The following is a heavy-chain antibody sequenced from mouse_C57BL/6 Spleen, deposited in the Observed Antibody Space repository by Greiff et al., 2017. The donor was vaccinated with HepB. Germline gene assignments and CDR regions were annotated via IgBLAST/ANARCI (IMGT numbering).Heavy chain of an antibody. Sequence: QVQLQQSGAELVKPGASVKLSCKASGYTFTSYWMHWVKQRPGQGLEWIGMIHPNSGSTNYNEKFKSKATLTVDKSSSTAYMQLSSLTSEDSAVYYCARAEDDYDVHFDVWGTGTTVTVSS. CDR3: ARAEDDYDVHFDV. V-gene: IGHV1-64*01. CDR2: IHPNSGST. D-gene: IGHD2-4*01. CDR1: GYTFTSYW. J-gene: IGHJ1*03.